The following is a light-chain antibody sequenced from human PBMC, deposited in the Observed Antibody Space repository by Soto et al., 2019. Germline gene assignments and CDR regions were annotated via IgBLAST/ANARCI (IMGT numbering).Light chain of an antibody. CDR1: SSDVGSYNL. J-gene: IGLJ1*01. CDR3: CSYAGSSTFV. Sequence: QSSLTQPASVCGSPGQSITISCTGTSSDVGSYNLVSWYQQHPGKAPKLTIYEGSKRPSGVSNRFSVSKSVNTASLTISGLQAEDEADYYGCSYAGSSTFVFGNVTKVTVL. CDR2: EGS. V-gene: IGLV2-23*01.